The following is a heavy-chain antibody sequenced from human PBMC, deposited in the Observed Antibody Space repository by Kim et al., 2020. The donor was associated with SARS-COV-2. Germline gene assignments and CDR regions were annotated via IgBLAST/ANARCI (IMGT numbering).Heavy chain of an antibody. CDR2: IYYSGST. CDR1: GGSISSYY. V-gene: IGHV4-59*13. CDR3: ARGYDILTGYWFDP. J-gene: IGHJ5*02. D-gene: IGHD3-9*01. Sequence: SETLSLTCTVSGGSISSYYWSWIRQPPGKGLEWIGYIYYSGSTNYNPSLKSRVTISVDTSKNQFSLKLSSVTAADTAVYYCARGYDILTGYWFDPWGQGRLGTVSS.